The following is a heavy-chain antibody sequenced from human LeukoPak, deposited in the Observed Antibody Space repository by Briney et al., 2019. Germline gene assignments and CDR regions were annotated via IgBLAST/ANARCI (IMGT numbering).Heavy chain of an antibody. J-gene: IGHJ3*02. V-gene: IGHV4-59*01. CDR3: ARTDTYCSGGSCYGGAAFDI. CDR1: GGSISSYY. Sequence: PSETLSLTCTVSGGSISSYYWSWIRQPPGKGLEWIGYIYYSGSTNYNPSLKSRVTISVDTSKNQFSLKLSSVTAADTAVYYCARTDTYCSGGSCYGGAAFDIWGQGTMVAVSS. D-gene: IGHD2-15*01. CDR2: IYYSGST.